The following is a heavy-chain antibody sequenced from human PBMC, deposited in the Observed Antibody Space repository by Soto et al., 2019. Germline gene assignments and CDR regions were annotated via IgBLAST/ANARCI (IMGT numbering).Heavy chain of an antibody. CDR1: GYSFVNYW. Sequence: LGESLKISCQGSGYSFVNYWIAWVRQMPGKGLEWMGIIYPDDSDRRYSPSFEGQVTVSVDKSTNTACLQWSSLRASDTAVYYCARQGSTGGAYFYGMDVWGPGTTVTVSS. CDR3: ARQGSTGGAYFYGMDV. CDR2: IYPDDSDR. D-gene: IGHD3-16*01. J-gene: IGHJ6*02. V-gene: IGHV5-51*01.